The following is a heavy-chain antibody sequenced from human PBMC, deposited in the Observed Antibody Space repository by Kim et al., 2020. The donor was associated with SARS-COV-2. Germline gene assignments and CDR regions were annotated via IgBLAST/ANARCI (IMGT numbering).Heavy chain of an antibody. Sequence: PGSVKGRFTISRENAKNSLYLQMNSLRAGDTAVYYCARATTGTTFAAFDIWGQGTMVTVSS. D-gene: IGHD1-1*01. V-gene: IGHV3-13*01. J-gene: IGHJ3*02. CDR3: ARATTGTTFAAFDI.